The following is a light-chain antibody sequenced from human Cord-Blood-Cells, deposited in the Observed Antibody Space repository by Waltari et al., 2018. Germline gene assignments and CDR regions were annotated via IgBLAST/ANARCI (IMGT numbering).Light chain of an antibody. CDR2: DVS. CDR3: SSYTSSSTWV. V-gene: IGLV2-14*01. CDR1: SSDGRGSIS. J-gene: IGLJ3*02. Sequence: QSALTQPASVSGSPGQSIPITCTATSSDGRGSISGSWYQQHPGKAHKLMIYDVSKRPSGLSNRFSGSRSGNTASLTISGLQAEDEADYYCSSYTSSSTWVFGGGTKLTVL.